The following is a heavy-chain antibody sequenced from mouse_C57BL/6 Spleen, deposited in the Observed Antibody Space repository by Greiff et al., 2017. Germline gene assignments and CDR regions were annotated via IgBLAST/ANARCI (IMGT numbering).Heavy chain of an antibody. D-gene: IGHD1-1*01. Sequence: QVQLQQPGAELVKPGASVKMSCKASGYTFPSYWITWVKQRPGQGLEWIGDIYPGSGSTNYNEKFKSKATLTVDTSSSTAYMQLSSLTSEDSAVYYWARGDYYGCNYSLDYWGQGTSLTVSS. CDR3: ARGDYYGCNYSLDY. CDR1: GYTFPSYW. CDR2: IYPGSGST. J-gene: IGHJ2*02. V-gene: IGHV1-55*01.